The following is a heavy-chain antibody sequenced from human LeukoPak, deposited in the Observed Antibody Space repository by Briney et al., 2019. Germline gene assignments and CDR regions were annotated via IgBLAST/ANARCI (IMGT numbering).Heavy chain of an antibody. D-gene: IGHD3-22*01. V-gene: IGHV3-30-3*01. Sequence: GGSLRLSCAASGFTFSSYAMQWVRQAPGKGLEWVAVISYDGTNKYYADSVKGRFTISRDNSNNTLYLQMNSLRAEDTAVYYCARGSTGTPYYYDSSGFGNDAFDIWGQGTVVTVSS. CDR2: ISYDGTNK. CDR3: ARGSTGTPYYYDSSGFGNDAFDI. J-gene: IGHJ3*02. CDR1: GFTFSSYA.